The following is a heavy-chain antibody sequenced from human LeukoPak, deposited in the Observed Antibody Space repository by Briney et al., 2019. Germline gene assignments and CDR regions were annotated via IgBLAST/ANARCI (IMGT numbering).Heavy chain of an antibody. CDR2: INSDGSST. Sequence: GGSLRLSCAASGFTFSSYWMHWVRQAPGKGLVWVSRINSDGSSTSYADSVKGRFTISRDNAKNTLYLQMNSLRAEDTAVYYCARHYRQAAALDYWGQGTLVIVSS. CDR3: ARHYRQAAALDY. D-gene: IGHD6-13*01. V-gene: IGHV3-74*01. J-gene: IGHJ4*02. CDR1: GFTFSSYW.